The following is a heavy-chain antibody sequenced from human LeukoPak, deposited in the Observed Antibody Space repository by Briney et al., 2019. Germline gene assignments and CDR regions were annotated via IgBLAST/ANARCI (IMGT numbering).Heavy chain of an antibody. CDR3: ARWRGTGGYSDY. V-gene: IGHV3-33*01. Sequence: GTSLRLSCVTSGSTFRNYGMHWVRQAPGKGLEWVAVIWYDGSNEYYADSVKGRFTISRDNSKNTQYLQMSSLKAKDTALYYCARWRGTGGYSDYWGQGTLVTVSS. D-gene: IGHD2-8*02. CDR1: GSTFRNYG. CDR2: IWYDGSNE. J-gene: IGHJ4*02.